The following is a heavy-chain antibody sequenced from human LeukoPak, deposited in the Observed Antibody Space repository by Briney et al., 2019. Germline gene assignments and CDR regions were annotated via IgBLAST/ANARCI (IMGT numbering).Heavy chain of an antibody. V-gene: IGHV4-59*01. J-gene: IGHJ4*02. CDR2: IYYSGST. Sequence: SETLSLTCTVSGGSITSSYWSWIRQPAGKGLEWIGYIYYSGSTNYNPSLKSRVTISLDTSNNQFSLKLSSVTAADTAVYYCARDTSGYRRGSFDYWGQGTLVTVSS. CDR1: GGSITSSY. CDR3: ARDTSGYRRGSFDY. D-gene: IGHD3-22*01.